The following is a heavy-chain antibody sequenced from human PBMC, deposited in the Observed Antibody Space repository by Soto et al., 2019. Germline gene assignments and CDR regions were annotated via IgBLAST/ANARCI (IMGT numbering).Heavy chain of an antibody. D-gene: IGHD1-26*01. CDR3: ARRGSGSYYDS. CDR1: GFTFSSYA. CDR2: ISGSGGST. Sequence: EVQLLESGGGLVQPGGSLRLSCSASGFTFSSYAMRWVRQAPVKGLEWVSAISGSGGSTYYADSVKGRSTISRDNSKNTLYLQMNSLRAEDTAVYYCARRGSGSYYDSWGQGTLVTAYS. V-gene: IGHV3-23*01. J-gene: IGHJ4*02.